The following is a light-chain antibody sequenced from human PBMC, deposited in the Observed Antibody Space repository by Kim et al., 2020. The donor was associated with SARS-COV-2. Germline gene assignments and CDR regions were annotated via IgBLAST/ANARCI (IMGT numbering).Light chain of an antibody. V-gene: IGLV3-21*04. CDR2: YDS. J-gene: IGLJ3*02. CDR3: QVWDSSSDHAV. Sequence: APGKAARITCGGENIGRKSVHWYQQKPGQAPVLVIYYDSDRPSGIPERFSGSNSGNTATLTSGRVEAGDEADYYCQVWDSSSDHAVFGGGTRLTVL. CDR1: NIGRKS.